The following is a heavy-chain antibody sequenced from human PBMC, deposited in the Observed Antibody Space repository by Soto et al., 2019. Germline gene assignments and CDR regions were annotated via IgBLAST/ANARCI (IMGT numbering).Heavy chain of an antibody. Sequence: EVQLVESGGGLIQPGGSLRLSCTASGFIVSSNYMSWVRQAPGKGLEWVSVIYSGGSTYYGDSVKGRFTISRDNSKNTLYIQMNKLRDEDTDVYHCARYPWGVPFDYWGQGTLVTVSS. CDR2: IYSGGST. V-gene: IGHV3-53*01. J-gene: IGHJ4*02. CDR1: GFIVSSNY. D-gene: IGHD7-27*01. CDR3: ARYPWGVPFDY.